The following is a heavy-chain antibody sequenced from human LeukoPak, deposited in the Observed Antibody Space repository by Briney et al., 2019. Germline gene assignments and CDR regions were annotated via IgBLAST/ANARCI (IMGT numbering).Heavy chain of an antibody. J-gene: IGHJ4*02. CDR1: GFTFSSYS. V-gene: IGHV3-48*01. Sequence: GGSLRLSCVASGFTFSSYSMNWVRQAPGKGLEWISYISSSGSTIYYADSVKGRFTISRDNAKNSLYLQTNSLRAEDTAVYYCARGVGAVLRGFDYWGQGTLVTVSS. CDR2: ISSSGSTI. CDR3: ARGVGAVLRGFDY. D-gene: IGHD1-26*01.